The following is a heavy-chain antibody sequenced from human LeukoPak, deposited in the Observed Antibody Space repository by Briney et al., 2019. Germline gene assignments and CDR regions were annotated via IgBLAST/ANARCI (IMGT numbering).Heavy chain of an antibody. CDR1: GFTFSSYS. V-gene: IGHV3-21*04. D-gene: IGHD6-13*01. Sequence: GGSLRLSCAASGFTFSSYSMNWVRQAPGKGLEWVSSISSSSSYIYYADSVKGRFTISRDNAKNSLYLQMNSLRAEDMALYYCAKDRSSSGFLGTFDIWGQGTMVTVSS. CDR2: ISSSSSYI. CDR3: AKDRSSSGFLGTFDI. J-gene: IGHJ3*02.